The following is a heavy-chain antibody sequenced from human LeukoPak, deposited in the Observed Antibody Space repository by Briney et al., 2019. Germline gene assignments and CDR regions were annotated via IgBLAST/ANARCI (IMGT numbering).Heavy chain of an antibody. CDR3: ARNLPAADY. D-gene: IGHD2-2*01. Sequence: GGSLRLSCAASGFTFSDYYMSWIRQAPGKGLKWVSYISSTSSVIYYADSVKGRFTISRDNAKNSLYLQMNSLRAEDTAVYYCARNLPAADYWGQGTLVTVSS. J-gene: IGHJ4*02. CDR2: ISSTSSVI. V-gene: IGHV3-11*04. CDR1: GFTFSDYY.